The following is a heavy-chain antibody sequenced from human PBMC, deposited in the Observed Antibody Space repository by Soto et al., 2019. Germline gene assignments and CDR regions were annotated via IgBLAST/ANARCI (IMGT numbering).Heavy chain of an antibody. V-gene: IGHV1-69*06. D-gene: IGHD1-26*01. J-gene: IGHJ6*04. Sequence: ASVKVSCKASGDTSSNYGVSWVRQAPGQGLEWMGGILPVFGTTTYARNFQGRITITADKSTSTVYMELTSLRSDDTATYYCARDPDEVVGTDYHYYGMDVWDKGATVTDSS. CDR2: ILPVFGTT. CDR1: GDTSSNYG. CDR3: ARDPDEVVGTDYHYYGMDV.